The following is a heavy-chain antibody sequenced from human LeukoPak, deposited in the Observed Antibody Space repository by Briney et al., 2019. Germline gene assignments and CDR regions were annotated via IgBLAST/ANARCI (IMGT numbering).Heavy chain of an antibody. J-gene: IGHJ4*02. CDR3: ARHDYGDSYFDY. D-gene: IGHD4-17*01. CDR1: EYSFPNYC. CDR2: IYPDDSDT. Sequence: GESLRISCKHSEYSFPNYCIGWVRQLPGKGLEWMGIIYPDDSDTRYSPSFQGQVTISADRSISTAYLQWSSLKASDTAMYYCARHDYGDSYFDYWGEGTLVTVSS. V-gene: IGHV5-51*01.